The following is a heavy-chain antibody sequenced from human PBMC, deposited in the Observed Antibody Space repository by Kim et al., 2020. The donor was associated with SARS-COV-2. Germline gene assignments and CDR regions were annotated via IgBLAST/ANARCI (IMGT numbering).Heavy chain of an antibody. J-gene: IGHJ3*02. V-gene: IGHV3-9*01. Sequence: GGSLRLSCAASGFTFDNFDMHWVRQRPGKGLEWVSGISWGNIVIDYADSVKGRFTISRDNVKRSLYLQMNSLRPEDTALYYCAKDIAYSGYDAFEIWGQGTMVTVSS. D-gene: IGHD5-12*01. CDR3: AKDIAYSGYDAFEI. CDR1: GFTFDNFD. CDR2: ISWGNIVI.